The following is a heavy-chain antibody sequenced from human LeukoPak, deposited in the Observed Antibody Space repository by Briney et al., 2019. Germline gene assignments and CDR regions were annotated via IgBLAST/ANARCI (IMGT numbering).Heavy chain of an antibody. V-gene: IGHV3-73*01. CDR2: IRSKANSYAT. J-gene: IGHJ6*03. D-gene: IGHD3-10*01. Sequence: GGSLRLSCAASGFTFSSYEMNWVRQASGKGLEWVGRIRSKANSYATAYAASVKGRFTISRDDSKNTAYLQMNSLKTEDTAVYYCTRSCLSCYGSGSYSHYYMDVWGKGTTVTVSS. CDR1: GFTFSSYE. CDR3: TRSCLSCYGSGSYSHYYMDV.